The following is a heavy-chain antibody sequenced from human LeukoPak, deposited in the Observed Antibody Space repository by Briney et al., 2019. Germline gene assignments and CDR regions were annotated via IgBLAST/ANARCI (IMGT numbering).Heavy chain of an antibody. J-gene: IGHJ4*02. Sequence: GGSLRLSCAPSGFTFTNYAMSWVRQAPGRGLEWVSDIGATSGTTHYADSVKGRFTIARDNPRNTLYLQMSSLRAEDTAVYYCAKAGNNVWNHHLDYWGQGTLVTVSS. CDR2: IGATSGTT. CDR3: AKAGNNVWNHHLDY. D-gene: IGHD1-14*01. CDR1: GFTFTNYA. V-gene: IGHV3-23*01.